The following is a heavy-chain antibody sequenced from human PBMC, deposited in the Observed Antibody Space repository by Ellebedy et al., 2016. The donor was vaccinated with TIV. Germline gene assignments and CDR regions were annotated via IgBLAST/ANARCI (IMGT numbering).Heavy chain of an antibody. CDR3: AKDRLPYIVGATIDY. V-gene: IGHV3-30*18. J-gene: IGHJ4*02. CDR2: ISYDGSNK. D-gene: IGHD1-26*01. CDR1: GFTFSSYG. Sequence: GGSLRLXXAASGFTFSSYGMHWVRQAPGKGLEWVAVISYDGSNKYYADSVKGRFTISRDNSKNTLYLQMNSLRAEDTAVYYCAKDRLPYIVGATIDYWGQGTLVTVSS.